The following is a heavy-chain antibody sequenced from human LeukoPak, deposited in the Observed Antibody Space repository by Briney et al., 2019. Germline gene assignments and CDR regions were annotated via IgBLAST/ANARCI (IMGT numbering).Heavy chain of an antibody. CDR2: MSPNRGNT. CDR1: GYTFSSYD. CDR3: ARGSPQTTVTTYYYYYYMDV. Sequence: ASVKVSCKGSGYTFSSYDINWVRQATGQGLEWMGWMSPNRGNTDYAQKFQGRVTMTRDTSISTAYMELSSLREEDTAVYYCARGSPQTTVTTYYYYYYMDVWGKGTTVTVSS. V-gene: IGHV1-8*01. D-gene: IGHD4-17*01. J-gene: IGHJ6*03.